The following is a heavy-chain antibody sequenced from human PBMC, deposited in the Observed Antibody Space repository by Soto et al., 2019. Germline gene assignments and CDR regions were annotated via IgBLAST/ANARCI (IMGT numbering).Heavy chain of an antibody. J-gene: IGHJ3*01. D-gene: IGHD3-22*01. CDR3: ASLTWPIGVDPVL. V-gene: IGHV3-23*01. Sequence: PGGPLTLSRAASGFTFSSDAMSWLRQAPGRGLEWVSAISGSGGSTYYADSVKGRCTISRGSAKNTLYLQMNSLRAEDTAVYYCASLTWPIGVDPVLWARGTMVTVSS. CDR2: ISGSGGST. CDR1: GFTFSSDA.